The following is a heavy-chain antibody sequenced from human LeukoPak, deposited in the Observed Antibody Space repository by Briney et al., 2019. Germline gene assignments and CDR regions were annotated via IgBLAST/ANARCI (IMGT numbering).Heavy chain of an antibody. CDR2: ISWNNESL. D-gene: IGHD6-19*01. Sequence: GRSLRLSCTASGFKFHNYALHWVRQAPGKGLEWVSGISWNNESLDYADSVKGRFIISRDNAKNSIYLQMNSLRAEDTALYYYARDWGSSGWFYFDPWGRGTLVSVSS. J-gene: IGHJ4*02. V-gene: IGHV3-9*01. CDR1: GFKFHNYA. CDR3: ARDWGSSGWFYFDP.